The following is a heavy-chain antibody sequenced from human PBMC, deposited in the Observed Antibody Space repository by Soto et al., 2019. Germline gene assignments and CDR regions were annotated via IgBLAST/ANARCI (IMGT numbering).Heavy chain of an antibody. CDR3: ERTWYRSSSYWFDP. D-gene: IGHD6-6*01. Sequence: GAGPTLVNPTQTLTLTCTFSGFSLSTWGMRVSWMRQPPGKALEWLARIDWDDDKLYSTSLKTRLTISKDTSTNQVVLTMTNMDSVDPATYYCERTWYRSSSYWFDPWGQGTLVTVSS. V-gene: IGHV2-70*04. CDR1: GFSLSTWGMR. CDR2: IDWDDDK. J-gene: IGHJ5*02.